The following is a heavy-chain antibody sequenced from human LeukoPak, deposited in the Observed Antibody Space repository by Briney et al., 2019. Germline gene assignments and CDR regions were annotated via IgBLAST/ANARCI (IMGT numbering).Heavy chain of an antibody. CDR1: GGSLSGYY. CDR2: IYYSGGT. D-gene: IGHD5-24*01. J-gene: IGHJ3*02. Sequence: PSETLSLTCAVYGGSLSGYYWSWIRQPPGKGLEWIGYIYYSGGTDYNPSLKSRVTISVDTSKNQFSLKLRSVTAADTAVYYCARHVTISGPYDASDIWGQGTMVTVSP. V-gene: IGHV4-59*08. CDR3: ARHVTISGPYDASDI.